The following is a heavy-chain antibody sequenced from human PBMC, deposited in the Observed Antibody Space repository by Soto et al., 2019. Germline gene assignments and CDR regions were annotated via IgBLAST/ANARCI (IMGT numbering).Heavy chain of an antibody. CDR3: AREVGEVDYSSSSDAFDI. J-gene: IGHJ3*02. CDR1: GGSISSGDYY. CDR2: IYYSGII. D-gene: IGHD6-6*01. Sequence: QVQLQESGPGLVKPSQTLSLTCSVSGGSISSGDYYWSWIRQPPGKGLEWIAYIYYSGIIYYNPSXKSRVTMSRXTXXXQXXLNLDSVTAADTAVYYCAREVGEVDYSSSSDAFDIWGQGTMVTVSS. V-gene: IGHV4-30-4*01.